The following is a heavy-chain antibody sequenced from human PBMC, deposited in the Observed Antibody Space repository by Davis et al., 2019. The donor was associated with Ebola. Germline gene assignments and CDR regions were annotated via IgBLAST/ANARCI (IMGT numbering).Heavy chain of an antibody. Sequence: SETLSLTCTVSGGSISSGGYSWSWIRQPPGKGLEWIGYIYHSGSTYYNPSLKSRVTISVDTSKNQFSLKLSSVTAADTAVYYCARQQSSGWYYFDYWGQGTLVTVSS. CDR2: IYHSGST. CDR1: GGSISSGGYS. J-gene: IGHJ4*02. V-gene: IGHV4-30-2*01. D-gene: IGHD6-19*01. CDR3: ARQQSSGWYYFDY.